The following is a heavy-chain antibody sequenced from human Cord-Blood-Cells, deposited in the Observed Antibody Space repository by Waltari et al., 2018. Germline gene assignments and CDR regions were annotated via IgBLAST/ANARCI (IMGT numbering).Heavy chain of an antibody. CDR2: INPNSGGT. CDR3: ATHRFGEYFDI. J-gene: IGHJ3*02. V-gene: IGHV1-2*02. D-gene: IGHD3-10*01. CDR1: GYTFTGYY. Sequence: QVQLVQSGAEVKKPGASVKVSCKASGYTFTGYYMHWVRQAPGQGLEWMGGINPNSGGTNYAQKLQGRVTMTRDTSISTAYVELSRLRSDDTAVYYCATHRFGEYFDIWGQGTMVTVSS.